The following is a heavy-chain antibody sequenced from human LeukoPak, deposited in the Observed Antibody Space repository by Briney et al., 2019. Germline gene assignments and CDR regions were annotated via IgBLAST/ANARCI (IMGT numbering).Heavy chain of an antibody. V-gene: IGHV3-23*01. J-gene: IGHJ6*03. D-gene: IGHD6-13*01. Sequence: GGTLRLSCAASGFTFSSYGMSWVRQAPGKGLEWVSAISGSGGSTYYADSVKGRFTISRDNSKNTLYLQMNSLRAGDTAVYYCAKDKGSVAAAGNYYYYYYMDVWGKGTTVTISS. CDR3: AKDKGSVAAAGNYYYYYYMDV. CDR1: GFTFSSYG. CDR2: ISGSGGST.